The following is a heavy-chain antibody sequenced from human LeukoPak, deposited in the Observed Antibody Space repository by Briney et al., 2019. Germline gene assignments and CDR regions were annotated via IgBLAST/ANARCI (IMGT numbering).Heavy chain of an antibody. CDR3: ARDSPLYGSGNYRSPDN. V-gene: IGHV3-21*01. CDR2: ISNSGSYI. CDR1: GFSFSTYA. J-gene: IGHJ4*02. D-gene: IGHD3-10*01. Sequence: PGGSLRLSCVASGFSFSTYAMNWVRQAPGKGLEWVSSISNSGSYIYYADSVKGRFTISRDDAKKSVYPQMNSLRAEDTAVYYCARDSPLYGSGNYRSPDNWGQGTLVTVSS.